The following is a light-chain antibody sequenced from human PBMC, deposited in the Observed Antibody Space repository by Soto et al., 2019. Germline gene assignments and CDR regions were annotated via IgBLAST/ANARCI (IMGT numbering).Light chain of an antibody. J-gene: IGKJ5*01. CDR2: GAS. CDR3: QQYNSYSPIT. CDR1: QNIRNW. Sequence: DIQMTQSPSTLSASVCDSVTITCRASQNIRNWLAWYQQKPGKAPNPLIYGASSLKSGVPARFSGSGSGTEFTLTISSLQPDDFATYYCQQYNSYSPITFGQGTRLEIK. V-gene: IGKV1-5*01.